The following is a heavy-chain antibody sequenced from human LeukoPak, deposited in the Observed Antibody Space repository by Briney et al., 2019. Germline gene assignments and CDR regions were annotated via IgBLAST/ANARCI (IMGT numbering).Heavy chain of an antibody. D-gene: IGHD3-9*01. V-gene: IGHV3-23*01. CDR1: GFSFSSYG. CDR2: ISGSGGST. J-gene: IGHJ6*03. CDR3: AKWGKYYDILTGYYTSYYYYYMDV. Sequence: GGPLRLSCAASGFSFSSYGMNWVRQAPGKGLEWVSGISGSGGSTYYADSVKGRFTISRDNSKNTLYLQMNSLRAEDTAVYYCAKWGKYYDILTGYYTSYYYYYMDVWGKGTTVTISS.